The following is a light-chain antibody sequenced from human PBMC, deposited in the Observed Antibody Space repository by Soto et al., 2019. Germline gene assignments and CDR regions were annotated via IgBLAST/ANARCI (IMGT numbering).Light chain of an antibody. CDR2: GAS. Sequence: EIVLTQSPGTLSLSPGERATLSCRASQSVSSSHLAWYQQKPGQAPRLLIYGASSRATGIPDRFSGSGSGTDFTLTISRLEPEDFAVYYCQQYGSSPPSFTFGPGTKVDIK. CDR3: QQYGSSPPSFT. V-gene: IGKV3-20*01. CDR1: QSVSSSH. J-gene: IGKJ3*01.